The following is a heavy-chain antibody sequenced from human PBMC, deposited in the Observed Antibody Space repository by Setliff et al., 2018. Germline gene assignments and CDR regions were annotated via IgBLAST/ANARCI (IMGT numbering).Heavy chain of an antibody. CDR2: ISSRGSTI. D-gene: IGHD4-4*01. CDR3: AKDVTYSNPYYFDY. CDR1: GFTFSDYE. Sequence: GGSLRLSCAASGFTFSDYEMSWVRQAPGKGLEWLSYISSRGSTILNADSVKGRFVISRDNSKNTLYLQMHSLRPEDTALYYCAKDVTYSNPYYFDYWGQGTLVTVS. J-gene: IGHJ4*02. V-gene: IGHV3-48*03.